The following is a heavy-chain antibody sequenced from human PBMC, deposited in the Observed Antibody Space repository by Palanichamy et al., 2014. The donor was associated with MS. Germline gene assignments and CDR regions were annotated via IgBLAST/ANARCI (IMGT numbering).Heavy chain of an antibody. CDR3: ATGEGTIIGVGDYYHYMDV. CDR2: IDDSGTT. CDR1: GGFINGGGFS. Sequence: QVQLQEWPPGLVRPSQTLSVTCTVSGGFINGGGFSWSWVRQSPGKGLEWIGKIDDSGTTQYNPSLRGRLIISVDTSKNQLSLKLLSASAADAAIYYCATGEGTIIGVGDYYHYMDVWGKGTAVIVSS. J-gene: IGHJ6*03. D-gene: IGHD3-3*01. V-gene: IGHV4-31*03.